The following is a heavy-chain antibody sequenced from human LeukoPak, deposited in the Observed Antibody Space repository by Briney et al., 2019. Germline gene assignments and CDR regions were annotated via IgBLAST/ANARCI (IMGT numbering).Heavy chain of an antibody. CDR2: MNPNSGNT. Sequence: ASVKVSCKASGYTFTSYDINWVRQATGHGLEWMGWMNPNSGNTGYAQKFPGRVTITRNTSIGTAYMELSSLRSEDTAVYYCARAMYYDFWSGYYTGYYYTGVWGKGTTVTVSS. V-gene: IGHV1-8*03. J-gene: IGHJ6*03. CDR3: ARAMYYDFWSGYYTGYYYTGV. CDR1: GYTFTSYD. D-gene: IGHD3-3*01.